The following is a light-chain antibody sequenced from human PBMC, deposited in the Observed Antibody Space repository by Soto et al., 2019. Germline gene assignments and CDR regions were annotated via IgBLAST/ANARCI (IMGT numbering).Light chain of an antibody. Sequence: EIVLTQSPGTLSLSPGERATLSCLASQSVSSSYLAWYQQKPGQAPRLLMYAASTRATDTPDRITGRGSGTDFTLTISRLEPEDFAVYYCQHYGSTPWTFGQGTKVDIK. V-gene: IGKV3-20*01. CDR3: QHYGSTPWT. J-gene: IGKJ1*01. CDR1: QSVSSSY. CDR2: AAS.